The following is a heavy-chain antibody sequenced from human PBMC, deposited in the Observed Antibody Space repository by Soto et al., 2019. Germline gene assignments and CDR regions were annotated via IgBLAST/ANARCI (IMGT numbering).Heavy chain of an antibody. D-gene: IGHD7-27*01. Sequence: QVQLVQSGAEVKEPGTSVKVSCKASGGAFSTSSFVWVRQGPGQGLEWMGEIIPIFGKTNVAPKFRDRITFTADESTRTAYMELSSLRSEDTAIYYCARDVVRSTGGDSWGQGTLVTVSS. J-gene: IGHJ4*02. V-gene: IGHV1-69*01. CDR1: GGAFSTSS. CDR3: ARDVVRSTGGDS. CDR2: IIPIFGKT.